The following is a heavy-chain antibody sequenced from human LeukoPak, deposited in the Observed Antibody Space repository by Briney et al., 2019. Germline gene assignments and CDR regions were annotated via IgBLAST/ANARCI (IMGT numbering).Heavy chain of an antibody. Sequence: GGSLRLSCAASGFTFSNYGMSWFRQAAGKGLERVSTININADERHYADSVRGRFTISRDNSRSTLTLHMSNLRVGDTAVYYCERDPSEYEWQRGWYRDFWGQGSQVTVSS. D-gene: IGHD6-19*01. CDR1: GFTFSNYG. J-gene: IGHJ4*02. V-gene: IGHV3-23*01. CDR3: ERDPSEYEWQRGWYRDF. CDR2: ININADER.